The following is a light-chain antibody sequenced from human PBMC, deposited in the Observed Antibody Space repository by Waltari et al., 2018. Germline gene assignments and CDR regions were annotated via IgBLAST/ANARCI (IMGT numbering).Light chain of an antibody. CDR3: AAWDDGWSGPWV. Sequence: QSVLTQPPSTSATPGQRVTISCSGSKSNIGNNSVYWYQQVPGMAPKLISYKNSRRPSGVPDRFAGSKSGTSASLAISGLRSEDEATYHCAAWDDGWSGPWVFGGGTRVTVL. CDR2: KNS. CDR1: KSNIGNNS. V-gene: IGLV1-47*01. J-gene: IGLJ3*02.